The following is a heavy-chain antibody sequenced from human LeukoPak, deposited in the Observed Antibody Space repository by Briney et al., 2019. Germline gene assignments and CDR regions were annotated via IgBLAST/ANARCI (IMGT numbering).Heavy chain of an antibody. D-gene: IGHD4-17*01. CDR2: IRYDGTNK. Sequence: GGSLRLSCAASGFTFSTYGIHWGRQAPGKGLEWVAFIRYDGTNKWYADSVKGRFTISRDNSKNMLYLQMNSLRAEDTAVYHCAKDRDYGDYPSADYYYMDVWGKGTTVTVSS. CDR3: AKDRDYGDYPSADYYYMDV. CDR1: GFTFSTYG. V-gene: IGHV3-30*02. J-gene: IGHJ6*03.